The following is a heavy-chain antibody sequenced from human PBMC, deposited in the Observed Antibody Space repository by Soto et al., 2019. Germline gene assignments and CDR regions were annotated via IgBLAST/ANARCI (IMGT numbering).Heavy chain of an antibody. V-gene: IGHV4-61*08. CDR2: IFYTGNT. J-gene: IGHJ6*02. D-gene: IGHD1-7*01. Sequence: PSETLSLTCTVSGGSVSIGDYSWTWIRHPPGKGLEWIGYIFYTGNTNYSPSLKSRVTMSVDRSRNQFSLRLSSVTAADTAVYYCARDWELRRMDVWGQGTPITFSS. CDR1: GGSVSIGDYS. CDR3: ARDWELRRMDV.